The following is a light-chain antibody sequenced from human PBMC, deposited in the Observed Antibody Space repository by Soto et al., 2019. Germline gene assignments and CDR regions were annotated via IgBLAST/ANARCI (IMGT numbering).Light chain of an antibody. Sequence: IVLTQSPGFLSLSPGERATLSCRASQSVSSNYLAWYQQKPGQAPSLLIYDTSTRAAGIPDRFSGSGSGTDFTLTISRLEPDDFAVYYCQQCGNSVTFGGGTKVDI. CDR1: QSVSSNY. CDR2: DTS. CDR3: QQCGNSVT. J-gene: IGKJ4*01. V-gene: IGKV3-20*01.